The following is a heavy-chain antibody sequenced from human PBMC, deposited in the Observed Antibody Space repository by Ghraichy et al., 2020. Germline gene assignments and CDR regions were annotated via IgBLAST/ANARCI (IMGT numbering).Heavy chain of an antibody. CDR2: ISGSGDST. V-gene: IGHV3-23*01. D-gene: IGHD4-23*01. Sequence: GGSLRLSCAASGFTFNNYAMSWVRQPPGKGLEWVAAISGSGDSTYYADSVKGLFTISRDNSKNTLYLQMNSLRAEDTAVYYCATSNGGNSEDFDYWGQGTLVTVSS. CDR1: GFTFNNYA. CDR3: ATSNGGNSEDFDY. J-gene: IGHJ4*02.